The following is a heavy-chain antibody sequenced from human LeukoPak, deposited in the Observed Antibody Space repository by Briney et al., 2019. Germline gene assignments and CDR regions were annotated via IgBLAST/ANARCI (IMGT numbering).Heavy chain of an antibody. Sequence: GGSLRLSCTASGFTFGDYAMSWVRQAPGKGLEWVGFIRSKAYGGTTEYAASVKGRFTISRDDSKSIAYLRMNSLKTEDTAVYYCTRGQPLRGVTMIVVAAFDIWGQGTMVTVSS. CDR1: GFTFGDYA. D-gene: IGHD3-22*01. CDR3: TRGQPLRGVTMIVVAAFDI. CDR2: IRSKAYGGTT. V-gene: IGHV3-49*04. J-gene: IGHJ3*02.